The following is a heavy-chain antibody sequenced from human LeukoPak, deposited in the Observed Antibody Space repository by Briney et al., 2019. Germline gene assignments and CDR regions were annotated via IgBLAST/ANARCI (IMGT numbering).Heavy chain of an antibody. CDR1: GYTFTGYY. V-gene: IGHV1-2*06. CDR2: INPNSGGT. CDR3: ARDDYGDYGRWNWFDP. J-gene: IGHJ5*02. Sequence: ASVKVSCTASGYTFTGYYMHWVRQAPGQGLEWMGRINPNSGGTNYAQKFQGRVTMTRDTSISTAYMELSRLRSDDTAVYYCARDDYGDYGRWNWFDPWGQGTLVTVSS. D-gene: IGHD4-17*01.